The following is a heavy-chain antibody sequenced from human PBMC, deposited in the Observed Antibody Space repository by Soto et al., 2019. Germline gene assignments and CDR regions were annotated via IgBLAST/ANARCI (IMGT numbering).Heavy chain of an antibody. J-gene: IGHJ4*02. V-gene: IGHV4-59*08. CDR1: GGSISHFY. Sequence: SETLSLTCTVSGGSISHFYWTWIRQAPGKGLEWIASIYDSGSSNNNPSLKSRVTMSVDTSRNQFSLKLRSVTAADTAVYYLGAYSAFDYVIGFWGPGTLVTVSS. D-gene: IGHD5-12*01. CDR3: GAYSAFDYVIGF. CDR2: IYDSGSS.